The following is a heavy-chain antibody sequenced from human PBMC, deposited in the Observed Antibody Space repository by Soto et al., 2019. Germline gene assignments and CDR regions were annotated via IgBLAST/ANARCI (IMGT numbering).Heavy chain of an antibody. Sequence: EVQLLESGGGLVQTGGSLRLSCTASGFTFSSYAMSWVRQAPGKGLEWVSAISGSGGSTYYPDSVKGRFTISRDNSKNTLYLQMNSLRAEDTAVYYCAKDAYYYGSGSTWFDPWGQGTLVTVS. V-gene: IGHV3-23*01. CDR3: AKDAYYYGSGSTWFDP. CDR1: GFTFSSYA. CDR2: ISGSGGST. J-gene: IGHJ5*02. D-gene: IGHD3-10*01.